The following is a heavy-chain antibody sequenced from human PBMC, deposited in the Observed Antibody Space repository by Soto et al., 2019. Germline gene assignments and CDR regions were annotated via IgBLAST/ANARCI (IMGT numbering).Heavy chain of an antibody. D-gene: IGHD3-16*01. Sequence: QLQLRESGPGLLKPSDTLSLTCAVSGGPISSSDSYWGWIRQPPGKGLQWIGSIYYTGSTHYNPSLLGRVTIAVDTSKSQFPLELNSVTAADTALYYGARPYVDASGGLDHWGLGTLVIVSS. CDR1: GGPISSSDSY. CDR3: ARPYVDASGGLDH. CDR2: IYYTGST. V-gene: IGHV4-39*01. J-gene: IGHJ4*02.